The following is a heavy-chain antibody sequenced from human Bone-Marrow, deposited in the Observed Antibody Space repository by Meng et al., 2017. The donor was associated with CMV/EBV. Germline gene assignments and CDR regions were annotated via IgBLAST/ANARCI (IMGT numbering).Heavy chain of an antibody. J-gene: IGHJ4*02. Sequence: QVQLVQSGAEVKKPGSSVKVSCKASGGTFSSYAISWVRQAPGQGLEWMGVISPSGVSTTYAPNFQGRVTMTRDTSTSTVYMELSSLRSEDTAVYYCARDPANVVELDFWGQGTLVTVSS. D-gene: IGHD3-10*02. CDR3: ARDPANVVELDF. CDR1: GGTFSSYA. CDR2: ISPSGVST. V-gene: IGHV1-46*01.